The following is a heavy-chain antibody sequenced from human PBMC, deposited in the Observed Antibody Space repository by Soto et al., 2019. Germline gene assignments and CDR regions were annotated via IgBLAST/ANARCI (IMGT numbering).Heavy chain of an antibody. CDR2: INSDGSGT. CDR1: GFTFSNYW. D-gene: IGHD6-19*01. CDR3: ARPNDAAGPPIY. Sequence: EVQLVESGGGLVQPGGSLRLSCAASGFTFSNYWMHWVRQAPGKGLVWVSRINSDGSGTSYADSVKGRFTISRDNAKNTLYVHMNSLRAEDTAVYYCARPNDAAGPPIYWGQGTLVTVSS. V-gene: IGHV3-74*01. J-gene: IGHJ4*02.